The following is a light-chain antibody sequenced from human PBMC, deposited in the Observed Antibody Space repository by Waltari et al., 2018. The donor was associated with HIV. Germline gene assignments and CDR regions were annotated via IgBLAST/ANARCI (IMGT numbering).Light chain of an antibody. CDR3: QSGGSSGSWV. J-gene: IGLJ3*02. CDR1: ALANQY. V-gene: IGLV3-25*03. CDR2: KDT. Sequence: SNELTQPPSVSVSPGQTARIPCSGDALANQYTYRFQQKPGKAPVVVIYKDTERPSGIPERFAGSRSGTTVKLTISGVQAEDEADYYCQSGGSSGSWVFGGGTKLTVL.